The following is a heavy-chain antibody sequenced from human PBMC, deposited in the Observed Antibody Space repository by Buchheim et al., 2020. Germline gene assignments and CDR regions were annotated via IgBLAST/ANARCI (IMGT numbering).Heavy chain of an antibody. CDR1: GFTFSSYE. D-gene: IGHD3-22*01. J-gene: IGHJ6*02. CDR3: ARDRGDSSGYYTYYYYYYGMDV. Sequence: EVQLVESGGGLVQPGGSLRLSCAASGFTFSSYEMNWVRQAPGKGLEWVSYISSSGSTIYYADSVKGRLTISRDNAKKSLYLQMNSLRAEDTAVYYCARDRGDSSGYYTYYYYYYGMDVWGQGTT. V-gene: IGHV3-48*03. CDR2: ISSSGSTI.